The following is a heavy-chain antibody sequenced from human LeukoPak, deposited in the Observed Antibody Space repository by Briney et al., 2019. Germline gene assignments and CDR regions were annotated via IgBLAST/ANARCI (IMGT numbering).Heavy chain of an antibody. V-gene: IGHV1-2*06. J-gene: IGHJ4*02. CDR1: GYTFTGYY. CDR2: INPNSGGT. Sequence: GASVKVSCKASGYTFTGYYMHWVRQAPGQGLEWMGRINPNSGGTNYAQKFQGRVTMTRDTSISTAYMELSRLRSDDTAVYYCARAYYYGSGSSVPFDYWGQGTLVTVSS. D-gene: IGHD3-10*01. CDR3: ARAYYYGSGSSVPFDY.